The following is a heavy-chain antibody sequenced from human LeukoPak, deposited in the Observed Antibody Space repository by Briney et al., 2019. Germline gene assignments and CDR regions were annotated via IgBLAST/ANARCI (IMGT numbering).Heavy chain of an antibody. CDR3: ARGGYYDFWSGYYLGFDYYYYMDV. CDR2: INHSGST. Sequence: SETLSLTCAVYGGSFSGYYWSWIRQPPGKGLEWIGEINHSGSTNCNPSLKSRVTISVDTSKNQFSLKLSSVTAADTAVYYCARGGYYDFWSGYYLGFDYYYYMDVWGKGTTVTVSS. V-gene: IGHV4-34*01. J-gene: IGHJ6*03. CDR1: GGSFSGYY. D-gene: IGHD3-3*01.